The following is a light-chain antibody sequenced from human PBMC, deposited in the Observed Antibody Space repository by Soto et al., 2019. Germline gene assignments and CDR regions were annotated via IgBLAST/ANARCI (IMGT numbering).Light chain of an antibody. CDR3: QQYNNWPRT. J-gene: IGKJ1*01. V-gene: IGKV3-20*01. CDR2: GVS. Sequence: EIVLTQSPGTLSLSPGQRATLSCRASQRLSASDIAWYQQKPGQAPKFLIYGVSSRATGIPDRFSGSGSGTDFTLTISSLQSEDFAVYYCQQYNNWPRTFGQGTK. CDR1: QRLSASD.